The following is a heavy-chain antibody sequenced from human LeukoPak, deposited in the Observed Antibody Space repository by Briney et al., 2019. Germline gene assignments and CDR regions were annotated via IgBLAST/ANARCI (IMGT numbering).Heavy chain of an antibody. CDR3: ARGDQYDILTGYYFDY. Sequence: PGGSLRLPCAASGFTFSSYGMHWVRQAPGKGLEWVAVIWYDGSNKYYADSVKGRFTISRDNSKNTLYLQMNSLRAEDTAVYYCARGDQYDILTGYYFDYWGQGTLVTVSS. D-gene: IGHD3-9*01. V-gene: IGHV3-33*01. CDR1: GFTFSSYG. J-gene: IGHJ4*02. CDR2: IWYDGSNK.